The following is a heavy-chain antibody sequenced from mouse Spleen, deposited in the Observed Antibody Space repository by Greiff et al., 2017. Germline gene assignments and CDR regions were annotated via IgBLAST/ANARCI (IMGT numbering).Heavy chain of an antibody. CDR1: GFSLTSYG. CDR2: IWSGGST. D-gene: IGHD2-10*01. Sequence: VQLQESGPGLVQPSQSLSITCTVSGFSLTSYGVHWVRQSPGKGLEWLGVIWSGGSTDYNAAFISRLSISKDNSKSQVFFKMNSLQADDTAIYYCARKGLPGADYAMDYWGQGTSVTVSS. CDR3: ARKGLPGADYAMDY. V-gene: IGHV2-2*01. J-gene: IGHJ4*01.